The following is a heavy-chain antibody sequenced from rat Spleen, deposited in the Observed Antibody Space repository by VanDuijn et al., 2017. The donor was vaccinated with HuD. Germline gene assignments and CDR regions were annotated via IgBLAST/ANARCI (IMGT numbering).Heavy chain of an antibody. CDR2: ITNTGGST. Sequence: EVQLVESGGGLVQPGRSLKLSCVASGFTFSRYWMYWVRQAPGKGLEWVASITNTGGSTYYPDSVRGRFTISRDNAENTVCLQMNSLRSEETETYYCAVSGYCYWGQGGMVTVSS. J-gene: IGHJ2*01. D-gene: IGHD4-3*01. CDR1: GFTFSRYW. CDR3: AVSGYCY. V-gene: IGHV5-58*01.